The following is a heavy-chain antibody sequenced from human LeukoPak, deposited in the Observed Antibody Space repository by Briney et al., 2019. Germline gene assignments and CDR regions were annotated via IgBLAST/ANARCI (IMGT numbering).Heavy chain of an antibody. CDR2: INWNSDNI. D-gene: IGHD3-22*01. V-gene: IGHV3-9*01. J-gene: IGHJ3*02. CDR3: ARASYYYDTTGLGAVDI. Sequence: GGSLSLSCAASGFTFNDHAMCWVRQAPGKGLEWVSGINWNSDNIGYADSVKGRFTISRDDAKNSLFLQMNSLRAEDTALYYCARASYYYDTTGLGAVDIWGQGTLVTVSS. CDR1: GFTFNDHA.